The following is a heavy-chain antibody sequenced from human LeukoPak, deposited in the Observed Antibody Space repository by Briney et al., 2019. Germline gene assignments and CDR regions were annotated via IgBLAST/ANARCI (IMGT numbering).Heavy chain of an antibody. Sequence: PSETLSLTCAVYGGSFSGYYWSWIRQPPGKGLEWIGEINHSGSTNYNPSLKSRVTISVDTSKNQFSLKLSSVTAADTAVYYCARRGGEKSYDFWSGYYSPRYYFDYWGQGTLVTVSS. CDR2: INHSGST. V-gene: IGHV4-34*01. CDR3: ARRGGEKSYDFWSGYYSPRYYFDY. CDR1: GGSFSGYY. J-gene: IGHJ4*02. D-gene: IGHD3-3*01.